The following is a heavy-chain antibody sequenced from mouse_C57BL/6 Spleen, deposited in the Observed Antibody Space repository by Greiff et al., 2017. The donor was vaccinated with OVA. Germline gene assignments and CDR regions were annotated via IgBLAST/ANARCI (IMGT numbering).Heavy chain of an antibody. D-gene: IGHD1-2*01. CDR1: GYTFTSYW. Sequence: VQLQQPGAELVKPGASVKLSCKASGYTFTSYWMHWVKQRPGQGLEWIGKIHPNSGSTNYNEKFKSKATLTVDKSSSTAYMQLRSLTSEYSAFYYCARSADDAGFAYWGQGTLVTVSA. J-gene: IGHJ3*01. CDR3: ARSADDAGFAY. CDR2: IHPNSGST. V-gene: IGHV1-64*01.